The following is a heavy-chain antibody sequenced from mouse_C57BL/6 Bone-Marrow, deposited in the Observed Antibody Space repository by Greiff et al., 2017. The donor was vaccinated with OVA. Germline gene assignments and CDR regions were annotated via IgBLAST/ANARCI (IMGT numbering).Heavy chain of an antibody. Sequence: VKLQQPGAELVMPGASVKLSCKASGYTFTSYWMHWVKQRPGQGLEWIGEIDPSDSYTNYNQKFKGKSTLTVDKSSSTAYMQLSSLTSEDSAVYYCARSRANWDVAWFAYWGQGTLVTVSA. V-gene: IGHV1-69*01. CDR3: ARSRANWDVAWFAY. J-gene: IGHJ3*01. CDR2: IDPSDSYT. CDR1: GYTFTSYW. D-gene: IGHD4-1*01.